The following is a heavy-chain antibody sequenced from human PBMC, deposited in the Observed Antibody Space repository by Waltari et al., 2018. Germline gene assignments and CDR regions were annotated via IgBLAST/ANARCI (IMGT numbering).Heavy chain of an antibody. D-gene: IGHD6-13*01. CDR1: GFTFSSYA. CDR2: ISGSGGST. J-gene: IGHJ4*02. CDR3: AKDLRFQQQLPY. V-gene: IGHV3-23*01. Sequence: EVQLLESGGGLVQPGGSLRLSCAASGFTFSSYAMGWVRQAPGKGLEWVSAISGSGGSTYYADSVKGRFTISRDNSKNTLYLQMNSLRAEDTAVYYCAKDLRFQQQLPYWGQGTLVTVSS.